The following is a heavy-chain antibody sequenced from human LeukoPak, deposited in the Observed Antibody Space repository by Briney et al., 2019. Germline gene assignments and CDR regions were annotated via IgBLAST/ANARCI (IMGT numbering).Heavy chain of an antibody. CDR1: GYTFTGYY. D-gene: IGHD2-2*01. J-gene: IGHJ6*03. V-gene: IGHV1-2*02. CDR2: INPNSGGT. Sequence: ASVKVSCKASGYTFTGYYMHWVRQAPGQGLEWMGWINPNSGGTNYAQKFQGRVTMTRDTSISTAYMELSRLRSDDTAVYYCARDPTEYCSSTSCSTKDYYYYYYMDVWGKGTTVTVSS. CDR3: ARDPTEYCSSTSCSTKDYYYYYYMDV.